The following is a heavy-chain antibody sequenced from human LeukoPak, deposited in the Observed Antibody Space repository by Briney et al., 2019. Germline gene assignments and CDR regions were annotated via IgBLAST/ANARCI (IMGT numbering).Heavy chain of an antibody. V-gene: IGHV3-21*04. Sequence: PGGSLRLSCAASGFTFSDYSLSWVRQAPGKGLEWVSSISSSRNYKYYSDSVKGRFTISTDNAKNSLYLQMNSLRAEDTALYYCARGGSITIFGVIKGMDVWGKGTTVTVSS. CDR3: ARGGSITIFGVIKGMDV. CDR2: ISSSRNYK. D-gene: IGHD3-3*01. J-gene: IGHJ6*03. CDR1: GFTFSDYS.